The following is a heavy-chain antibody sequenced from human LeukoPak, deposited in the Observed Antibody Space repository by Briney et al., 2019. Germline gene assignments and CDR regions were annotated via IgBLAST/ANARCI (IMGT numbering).Heavy chain of an antibody. CDR2: ISSSSSYI. CDR1: GFTFSSYS. CDR3: AREKPFYDSSGYYYPIAFDY. J-gene: IGHJ4*02. D-gene: IGHD3-22*01. Sequence: PGGSLRLSCAASGFTFSSYSMNWVRQAPGKGLEWVSSISSSSSYIYYADSVKGRFTIARDNAKNSLYPQMNSLRAEDTALYYCAREKPFYDSSGYYYPIAFDYWGQGALVTVSS. V-gene: IGHV3-21*04.